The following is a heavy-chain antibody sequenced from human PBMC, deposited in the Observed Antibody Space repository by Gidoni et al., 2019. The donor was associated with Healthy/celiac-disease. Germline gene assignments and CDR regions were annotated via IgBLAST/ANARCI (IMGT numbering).Heavy chain of an antibody. D-gene: IGHD2-15*01. J-gene: IGHJ2*01. Sequence: QVQLQESGPGLVTPSETLSLTCAVSGSSISIGYSSGWIRQPPGKGLEWIGSIYHIGSTYYNPSLKSGVTRSVDTSKNQCSLKLSSVTAADTAVYDCAGDRGIRYCSGGSCYSGSWYFDLWGRGTLVTVSS. V-gene: IGHV4-38-2*02. CDR1: GSSISIGYS. CDR2: IYHIGST. CDR3: AGDRGIRYCSGGSCYSGSWYFDL.